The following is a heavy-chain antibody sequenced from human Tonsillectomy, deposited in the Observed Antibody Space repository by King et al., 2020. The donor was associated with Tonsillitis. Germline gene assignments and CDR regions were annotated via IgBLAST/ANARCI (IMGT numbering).Heavy chain of an antibody. Sequence: VQLVESGGGLIQPGGSLRLSCVASVFSVSIDYMSWVRQAPGKGLEWVSVIYSGDSTYHADSVKGRFTISRDNSKNTLYLQMNWLRAEDTAVYYCAGPPWGAEYWGQGTLVIVSS. CDR1: VFSVSIDY. CDR2: IYSGDST. CDR3: AGPPWGAEY. D-gene: IGHD3-16*01. V-gene: IGHV3-53*01. J-gene: IGHJ4*02.